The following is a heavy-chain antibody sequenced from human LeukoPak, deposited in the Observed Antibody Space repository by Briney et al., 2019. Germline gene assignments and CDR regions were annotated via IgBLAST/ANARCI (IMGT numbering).Heavy chain of an antibody. D-gene: IGHD3/OR15-3a*01. CDR3: ARGDWTSSRVYRFDY. Sequence: SETLSPTCTVSGGSISSSSYYWGWIRQPPGKGLEWIGSIYYSGSTYYNPSLKSRVTISVDTSKNQFSLKLSSVTAADTAVYYCARGDWTSSRVYRFDYWGQGTLVTVSS. V-gene: IGHV4-39*07. J-gene: IGHJ4*02. CDR1: GGSISSSSYY. CDR2: IYYSGST.